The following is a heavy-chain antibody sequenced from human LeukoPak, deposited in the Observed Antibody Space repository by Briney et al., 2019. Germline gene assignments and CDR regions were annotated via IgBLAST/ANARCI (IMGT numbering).Heavy chain of an antibody. CDR2: IDPTDSYT. V-gene: IGHV5-10-1*01. Sequence: PGESLKISCKGSGYTFTSYWISWVRQMPGKGLEWVGMIDPTDSYTDYSPSFQGHVTISVDKSITTAYLQWYSLKASDTAIYYCTRQSHWGQGTLVIVSS. CDR1: GYTFTSYW. J-gene: IGHJ4*02. CDR3: TRQSH.